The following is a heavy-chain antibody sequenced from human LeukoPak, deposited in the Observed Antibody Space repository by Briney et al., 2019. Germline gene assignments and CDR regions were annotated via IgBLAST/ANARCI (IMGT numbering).Heavy chain of an antibody. D-gene: IGHD3-22*01. CDR2: ISGGST. CDR3: ARSPYYYDSSGYYFDY. V-gene: IGHV3-38-3*01. CDR1: GFTVSSNE. Sequence: GGSLRLSCAASGFTVSSNEMSWVRQAPGKGLEWVSSISGGSTYYADSRKGRFTISRDNSKNTLHLQMNSLRAEDKAVYYCARSPYYYDSSGYYFDYWGQGTLVTVSS. J-gene: IGHJ4*02.